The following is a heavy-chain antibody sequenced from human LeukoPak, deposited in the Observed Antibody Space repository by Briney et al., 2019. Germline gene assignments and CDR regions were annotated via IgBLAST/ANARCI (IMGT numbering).Heavy chain of an antibody. V-gene: IGHV1-2*06. J-gene: IGHJ6*02. CDR2: INPNTGVT. Sequence: ASVKISCKASGYTFSGHYLHWVRQAPGQGLEWMGRINPNTGVTQYTENFQGRVTMTRDTSISTAYMELSRLRSDDTAVYYCARGPLYCSGGSCGGTNGMDVWGQGTTVTVSS. D-gene: IGHD2-15*01. CDR1: GYTFSGHY. CDR3: ARGPLYCSGGSCGGTNGMDV.